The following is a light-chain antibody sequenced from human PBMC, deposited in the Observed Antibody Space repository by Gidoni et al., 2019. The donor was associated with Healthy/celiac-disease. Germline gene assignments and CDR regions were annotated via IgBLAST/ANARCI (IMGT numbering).Light chain of an antibody. V-gene: IGKV3-15*01. CDR1: QSVGSN. CDR2: GAS. J-gene: IGKJ1*01. CDR3: QQYNDWPRT. Sequence: EIVMTQSPATLSVSPGERVTLSCRASQSVGSNLAWYQQKPGQAPRLLIYGASTRATGIPARFSGSGSGTEFTLTISSLQSEDFAVYYRQQYNDWPRTFGQGTKVEIK.